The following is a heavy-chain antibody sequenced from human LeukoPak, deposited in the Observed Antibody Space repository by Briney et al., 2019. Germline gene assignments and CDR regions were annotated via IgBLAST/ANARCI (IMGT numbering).Heavy chain of an antibody. J-gene: IGHJ4*02. D-gene: IGHD6-25*01. Sequence: PGGSLRLSCAASGFTFSSYGMHWVRQAPGKGLEWVAVIWYDGSNKYYADSVKGRFTISRDNSKNTLYLQMNSLRAEDTAVYYCAKDRDQQRLIDYWGQGTLVTVSS. CDR3: AKDRDQQRLIDY. V-gene: IGHV3-30*02. CDR1: GFTFSSYG. CDR2: IWYDGSNK.